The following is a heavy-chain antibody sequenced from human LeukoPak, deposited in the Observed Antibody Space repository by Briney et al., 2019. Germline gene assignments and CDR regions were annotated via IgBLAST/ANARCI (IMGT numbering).Heavy chain of an antibody. CDR2: ISYDGSNK. J-gene: IGHJ4*02. V-gene: IGHV3-30*03. CDR3: ARDFYYDSSGHFDY. D-gene: IGHD3-22*01. Sequence: PGGSLRLSCAASGFTFSSYAMHWVRQAPGKGLEWVALISYDGSNKYYADSVKGRFTISRDNSKNTLYLQMNSLRAEDTAVYYCARDFYYDSSGHFDYWGQGTLVTVSS. CDR1: GFTFSSYA.